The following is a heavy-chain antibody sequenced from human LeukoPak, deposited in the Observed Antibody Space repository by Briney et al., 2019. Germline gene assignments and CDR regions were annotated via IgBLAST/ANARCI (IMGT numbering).Heavy chain of an antibody. D-gene: IGHD3-16*02. Sequence: SETLSLTCTVSGGSISSYYWSWIRQPAGRGLEWIWRIYTSGGTNYNPSLKSRVTMSVDTSKNQFSLKLSSVTAADTAVYYCAREGPVKVRYYYGMDVWGQGTTVTVSS. CDR2: IYTSGGT. J-gene: IGHJ6*02. CDR1: GGSISSYY. V-gene: IGHV4-4*07. CDR3: AREGPVKVRYYYGMDV.